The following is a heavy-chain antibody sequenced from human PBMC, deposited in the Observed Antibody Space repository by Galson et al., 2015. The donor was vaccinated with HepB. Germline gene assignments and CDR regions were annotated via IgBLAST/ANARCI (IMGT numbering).Heavy chain of an antibody. J-gene: IGHJ6*02. V-gene: IGHV4-59*01. D-gene: IGHD2-15*01. CDR2: IYSNGNT. CDR3: ARGCSGGNCYPYGGMDV. Sequence: SETLSLTCTVSSGSISYYFWNWIRQPPGKGLEWIAYIYSNGNTKSNPSLDSRLTISVDTSKNQFSLRLSSVTAADTAVYYCARGCSGGNCYPYGGMDVWGQGITVTVSS. CDR1: SGSISYYF.